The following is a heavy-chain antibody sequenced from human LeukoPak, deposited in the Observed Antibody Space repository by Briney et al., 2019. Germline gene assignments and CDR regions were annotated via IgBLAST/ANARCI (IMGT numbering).Heavy chain of an antibody. D-gene: IGHD2-2*02. V-gene: IGHV3-7*01. Sequence: PGGSLRLSCAASGFTFSTYGMHWVRQAPGKGLEWVATIKRDGSEKYYVDSVEGRFTISRDNAKNSLYLQMNSLRAEETAVYYCAREGRELAYCSGSTCYSSGPIDSWGQGTLVTVSS. CDR2: IKRDGSEK. CDR3: AREGRELAYCSGSTCYSSGPIDS. J-gene: IGHJ4*02. CDR1: GFTFSTYG.